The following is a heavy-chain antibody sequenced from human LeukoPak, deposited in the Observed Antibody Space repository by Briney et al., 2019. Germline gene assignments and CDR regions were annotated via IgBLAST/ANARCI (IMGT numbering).Heavy chain of an antibody. CDR3: TRDLAGHFGGFYFDY. V-gene: IGHV4-38-2*02. CDR1: GYSISSGYY. Sequence: SETLSLTCTVSGYSISSGYYWGCIRQPPGKGLEWIGTIYYSGSTYYNPSLKSRVTISVDTSKNQFSLKLSSVTAADTAVYYCTRDLAGHFGGFYFDYWGQGTLVTVSS. D-gene: IGHD2-21*01. J-gene: IGHJ4*02. CDR2: IYYSGST.